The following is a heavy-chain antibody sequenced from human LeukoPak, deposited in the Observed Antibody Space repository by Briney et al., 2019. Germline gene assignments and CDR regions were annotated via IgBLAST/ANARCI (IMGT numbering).Heavy chain of an antibody. V-gene: IGHV4-39*02. Sequence: PSETLSLTCTVSSGSISSSNYYWGWICQPPGKGLEWIGSIYYSGTTYYNPSLKSRVTISVDTSKKQLSLHLSSVTAADTAVYYCARATTHYWYFDLWGRGTLVTVSS. CDR2: IYYSGTT. CDR1: SGSISSSNYY. J-gene: IGHJ2*01. D-gene: IGHD1/OR15-1a*01. CDR3: ARATTHYWYFDL.